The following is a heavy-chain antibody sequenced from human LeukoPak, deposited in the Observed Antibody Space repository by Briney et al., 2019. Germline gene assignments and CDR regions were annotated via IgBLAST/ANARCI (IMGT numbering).Heavy chain of an antibody. Sequence: GASVKVSCKASGYTFTGYYIHWVRQAPGQGLEWMGWMNPNIGGTDYAQKFQGRVTMTRDTSISTAYMELSRLRSDDTALYYCTRAPSSGPFDYWGQGTLVTVSS. D-gene: IGHD3-22*01. CDR1: GYTFTGYY. J-gene: IGHJ4*02. V-gene: IGHV1-2*02. CDR2: MNPNIGGT. CDR3: TRAPSSGPFDY.